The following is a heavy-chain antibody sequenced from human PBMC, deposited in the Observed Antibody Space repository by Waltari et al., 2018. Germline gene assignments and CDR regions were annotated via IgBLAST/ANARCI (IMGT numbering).Heavy chain of an antibody. V-gene: IGHV4-59*02. J-gene: IGHJ3*02. Sequence: QVQLQESGPGLVKPSETLSLTCTVSGGSVSSYYWRWIRQPPGTGLEWIGHIYYSGSTNYNPSLQRRLTMSVDTSKNQFSLKLSSVTAADTAVYYCARDTMSDYDILTGHSRTSAFDIWGQGTMVTVSS. CDR2: IYYSGST. CDR3: ARDTMSDYDILTGHSRTSAFDI. D-gene: IGHD3-9*01. CDR1: GGSVSSYY.